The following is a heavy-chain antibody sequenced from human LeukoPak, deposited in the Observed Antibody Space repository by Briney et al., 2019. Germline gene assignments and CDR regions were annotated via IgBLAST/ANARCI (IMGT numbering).Heavy chain of an antibody. D-gene: IGHD5-18*01. Sequence: ASVKVSCKASGGTFSSYAISWVRQAPGQGLEWMGWISAYNGNTNYAQKLQGRVTMTTDTSTSTAYMELRSLRSDDTAVYYCARDQGSYGYGYWGQGTLVTVSS. CDR2: ISAYNGNT. CDR1: GGTFSSYA. V-gene: IGHV1-18*01. CDR3: ARDQGSYGYGY. J-gene: IGHJ4*02.